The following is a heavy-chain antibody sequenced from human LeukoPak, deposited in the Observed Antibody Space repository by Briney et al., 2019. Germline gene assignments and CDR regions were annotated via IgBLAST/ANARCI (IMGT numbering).Heavy chain of an antibody. D-gene: IGHD2-8*01. CDR2: IYYSGST. V-gene: IGHV4-34*11. Sequence: PSETLSLTCAVYGGSFSGYYWAWLRQPPGKGLEWIGSIYYSGSTNYNPSLKSRLTISLDTSKNQFSLNLSSVTAADTAVYYCAREGDKYANWFDTWGQGTLVTVSS. CDR3: AREGDKYANWFDT. CDR1: GGSFSGYY. J-gene: IGHJ5*02.